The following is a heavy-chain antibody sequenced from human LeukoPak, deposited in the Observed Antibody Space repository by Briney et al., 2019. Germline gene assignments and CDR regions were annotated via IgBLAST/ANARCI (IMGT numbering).Heavy chain of an antibody. CDR1: GFTFSTYG. CDR2: ISYDGSNK. CDR3: ANDRSMGLDY. V-gene: IGHV3-30*18. J-gene: IGHJ4*02. D-gene: IGHD3-10*01. Sequence: GRSLRLSCAASGFTFSTYGMHWVRQAPGKGLGWVAVISYDGSNKYYADSVKGRFTISRDNSKNTLYLQINSLRAEDTAVYYCANDRSMGLDYWGQGTLVSVSS.